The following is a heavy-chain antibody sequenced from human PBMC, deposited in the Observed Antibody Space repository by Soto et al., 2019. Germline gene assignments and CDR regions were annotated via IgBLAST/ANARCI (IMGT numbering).Heavy chain of an antibody. CDR2: INHSGST. V-gene: IGHV4-34*01. D-gene: IGHD4-17*01. CDR3: ARVWTTDGYYYGMDV. Sequence: SETLSLTCAVYGGSFSGYYWSWIRQPPGKGLEWIGEINHSGSTSYNPSLKSRVTISVDTSKNQFSLKLSSVTAADTAVYYCARVWTTDGYYYGMDVWGQGTTVTVSS. J-gene: IGHJ6*02. CDR1: GGSFSGYY.